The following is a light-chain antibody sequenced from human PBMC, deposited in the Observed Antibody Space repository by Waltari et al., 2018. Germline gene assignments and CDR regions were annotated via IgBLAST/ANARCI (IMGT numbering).Light chain of an antibody. V-gene: IGLV2-14*01. Sequence: QSALTQPASVSGSPGQPITISCTGTSSDIGDYIHVSWYQHQPGKAPKLMIYDVIRRPSGVSNRFSGSKSGNTASLTISGLQAEDEADYYCTSYTSSRTYVFGTGTKVTVL. CDR2: DVI. CDR3: TSYTSSRTYV. J-gene: IGLJ1*01. CDR1: SSDIGDYIH.